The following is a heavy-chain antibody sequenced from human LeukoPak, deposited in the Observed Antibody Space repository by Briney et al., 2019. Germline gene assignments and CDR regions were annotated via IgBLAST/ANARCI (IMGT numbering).Heavy chain of an antibody. J-gene: IGHJ4*02. Sequence: ASVKVSCKASGYTFTAYYMHWVRQAPGQGLDWMGWINLNTGDTYYAQRFQGRVTMTRDTSISTAYMELSSLRSDDTAVYFCAREGYNKADYWAREPWSPSPQ. CDR3: AREGYNKADY. CDR2: INLNTGDT. V-gene: IGHV1-2*02. CDR1: GYTFTAYY. D-gene: IGHD5-24*01.